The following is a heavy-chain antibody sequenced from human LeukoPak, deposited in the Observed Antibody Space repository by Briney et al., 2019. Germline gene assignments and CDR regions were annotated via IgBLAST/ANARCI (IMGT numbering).Heavy chain of an antibody. CDR2: IWYDGSNK. CDR3: ARKMATSNRLDY. J-gene: IGHJ4*02. Sequence: GRSLRLSCAASGFTFSSYGMHWVRQAPGKGLEWVAVIWYDGSNKYYADSVKGRFTISRDNSKNTLYLRMNSLRAEDTAVYYCARKMATSNRLDYWGQGTLVTVSS. CDR1: GFTFSSYG. V-gene: IGHV3-33*01. D-gene: IGHD5-24*01.